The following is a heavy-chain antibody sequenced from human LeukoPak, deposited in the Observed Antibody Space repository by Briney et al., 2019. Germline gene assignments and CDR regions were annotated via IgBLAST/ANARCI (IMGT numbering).Heavy chain of an antibody. D-gene: IGHD5-18*01. CDR2: IYWNDDK. V-gene: IGHV2-5*01. CDR1: GFSLSTSGVG. J-gene: IGHJ4*02. Sequence: SGPTLVKPTQTLTLTCTFSGFSLSTSGVGVGWIRQPPGKALEWLALIYWNDDKRYSPSLKSRLTITKDTSKNQVVLTMTNMDPVDTATYYCALEPEAYSYGSIDYWGQGTLVTVSS. CDR3: ALEPEAYSYGSIDY.